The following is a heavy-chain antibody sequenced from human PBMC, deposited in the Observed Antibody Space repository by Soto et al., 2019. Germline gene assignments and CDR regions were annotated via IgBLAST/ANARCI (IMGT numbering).Heavy chain of an antibody. CDR1: GYSFTNIL. D-gene: IGHD5-12*01. CDR3: ASGGDDSGNNAFDV. J-gene: IGHJ3*01. Sequence: GESLKISFKCSGYSFTNILMHLVLQMPGKGLEWMGRIDPGDSVTTYNPSFKGHVTMSADKSINTAYLQWSTLKASDTAMYYCASGGDDSGNNAFDVWGLGTMVTVSS. CDR2: IDPGDSVT. V-gene: IGHV5-10-1*01.